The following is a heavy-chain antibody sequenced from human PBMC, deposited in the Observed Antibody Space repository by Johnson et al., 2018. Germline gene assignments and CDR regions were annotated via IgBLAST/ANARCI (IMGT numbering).Heavy chain of an antibody. Sequence: QVQLVQSGGGLVKPGGSLRLSCAASGFTFSDYYMSWIRQAPGKGLEWVSYISSSGSTIYYADPVKGRFTISRDNAKNSLYLEMNSLSAEDTAVYYCARDGYSSGWYAAAGPEYFQHWGQGTLVTVSS. CDR1: GFTFSDYY. V-gene: IGHV3-11*01. CDR2: ISSSGSTI. J-gene: IGHJ1*01. D-gene: IGHD6-19*01. CDR3: ARDGYSSGWYAAAGPEYFQH.